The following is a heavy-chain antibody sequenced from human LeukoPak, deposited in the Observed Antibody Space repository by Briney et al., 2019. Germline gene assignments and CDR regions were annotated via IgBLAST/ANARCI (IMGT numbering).Heavy chain of an antibody. CDR2: INPDSGGT. CDR3: ARGLVVVTAPRPD. J-gene: IGHJ4*02. CDR1: GYTFTGFH. V-gene: IGHV1-2*02. D-gene: IGHD2-21*02. Sequence: GASVKVSCKASGYTFTGFHMHWVRQAPGQGLEWVGWINPDSGGTNYAQKFQGRVTMTRDTSISTAYMELSRLSSDDTAVYYCARGLVVVTAPRPDWGQGTLVIVSS.